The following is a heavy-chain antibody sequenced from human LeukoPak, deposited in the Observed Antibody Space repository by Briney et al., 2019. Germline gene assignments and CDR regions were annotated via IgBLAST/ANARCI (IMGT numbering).Heavy chain of an antibody. CDR2: IYTSGST. CDR3: AAGYYMDV. CDR1: GGSISSGSYY. Sequence: SQTLSLTCTVSGGSISSGSYYWSWIRQPAGKGLEWIGRIYTSGSTNYSPSLKSRVTISVDTSKNQFSLRLSSVTAADTAVYYCAAGYYMDVWGKGTTVTISS. J-gene: IGHJ6*03. V-gene: IGHV4-61*02.